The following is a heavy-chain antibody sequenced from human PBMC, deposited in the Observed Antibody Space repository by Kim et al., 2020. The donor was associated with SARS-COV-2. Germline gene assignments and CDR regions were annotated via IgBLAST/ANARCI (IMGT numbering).Heavy chain of an antibody. CDR2: IYYSGST. CDR1: GGSISSGDYY. V-gene: IGHV4-30-4*01. CDR3: ARVRTGGILLWFGELGSTFDY. D-gene: IGHD3-10*01. Sequence: SETLSLTCTVSGGSISSGDYYWSWIRQPPGKGLEWIGYIYYSGSTYYNPSLKSRVTISVDTSKNQFSLKLSSVTAADTAVYYCARVRTGGILLWFGELGSTFDYWGQGTLVTVSS. J-gene: IGHJ4*02.